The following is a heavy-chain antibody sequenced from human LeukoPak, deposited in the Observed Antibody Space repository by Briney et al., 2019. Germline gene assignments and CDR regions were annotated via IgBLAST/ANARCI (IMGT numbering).Heavy chain of an antibody. CDR2: INHSGST. Sequence: SETLSLTCAVYGGSFSGYYWSWIRQPPGKGLEWIGEINHSGSTNYNPSLKSRVTISVDTSKNQFSLKLSSVTAADTAVYYCARGVASAVWGQGTLVTVSS. V-gene: IGHV4-34*01. D-gene: IGHD6-13*01. J-gene: IGHJ4*02. CDR3: ARGVASAV. CDR1: GGSFSGYY.